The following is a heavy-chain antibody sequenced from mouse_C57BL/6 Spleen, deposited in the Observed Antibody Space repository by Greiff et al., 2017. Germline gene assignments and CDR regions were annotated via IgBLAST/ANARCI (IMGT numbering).Heavy chain of an antibody. CDR1: GFTFSDYG. CDR3: ARPYNYYGSSYFDY. J-gene: IGHJ2*01. V-gene: IGHV5-17*01. CDR2: ISSGSSTI. Sequence: EVKLQESGGGLVKPGGSLQLSCAASGFTFSDYGMHWVRQAPEKGLEWVAYISSGSSTIYYTDTVKGRYTISRDTTKNTLFLQMTSMRSEDTAMYYCARPYNYYGSSYFDYWGQGATLTVSS. D-gene: IGHD1-1*01.